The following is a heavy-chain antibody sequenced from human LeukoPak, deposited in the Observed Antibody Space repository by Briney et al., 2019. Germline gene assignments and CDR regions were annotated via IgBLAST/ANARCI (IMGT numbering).Heavy chain of an antibody. D-gene: IGHD3-22*01. CDR1: GGSISTYY. CDR2: IYYSGST. Sequence: PSETLSLTCTVSGGSISTYYWSWIRQPPGEGLEWIGYIYYSGSTKYNPSLKSRVTISVDMSENQFSLKLTSVTAADTAVYYCARLEPARYYDSSGYSFEYWGQGTLVTVSS. J-gene: IGHJ4*02. V-gene: IGHV4-59*01. CDR3: ARLEPARYYDSSGYSFEY.